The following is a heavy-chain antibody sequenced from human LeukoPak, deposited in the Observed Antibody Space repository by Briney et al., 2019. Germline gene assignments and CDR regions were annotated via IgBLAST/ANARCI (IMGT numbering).Heavy chain of an antibody. Sequence: ASVKVSCKVSGHTLSELSMHWVRQAPGKGLEWMGGFDPEEGETIYAQKFQGRVTMTEDTSTDTAYMELNSLRSEDTAEYYCATDVGVSRSPWGQGTLVTVSS. D-gene: IGHD3-10*01. CDR2: FDPEEGET. CDR3: ATDVGVSRSP. V-gene: IGHV1-24*01. CDR1: GHTLSELS. J-gene: IGHJ5*02.